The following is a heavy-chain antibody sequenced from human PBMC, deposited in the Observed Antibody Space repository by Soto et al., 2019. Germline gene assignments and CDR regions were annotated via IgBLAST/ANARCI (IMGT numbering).Heavy chain of an antibody. Sequence: QLQLQESGPGLVKPSETLSLTCTVSGGSISSSSYYWGWIRQPPGKGREWIGRIYYSGSTYYNPSLKSRVTISVDTPKNQFSLKLSSVTAADTAVYYCARLSSNYPPEINIPPGYYYCYMDVWGKGTTVTVSS. CDR3: ARLSSNYPPEINIPPGYYYCYMDV. V-gene: IGHV4-39*01. CDR1: GGSISSSSYY. D-gene: IGHD4-4*01. J-gene: IGHJ6*03. CDR2: IYYSGST.